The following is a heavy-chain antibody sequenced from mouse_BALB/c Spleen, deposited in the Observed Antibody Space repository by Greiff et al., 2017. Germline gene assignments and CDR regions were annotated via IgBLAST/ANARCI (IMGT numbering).Heavy chain of an antibody. Sequence: DVKLVESGGGLVKPGGSLKLSCAASGFTFSDYYMYWVRQTPEKRLEWVATISDGGSYTYYPDSVKGRFTISRDNAKNNLYLQMSSLKSEDTAMYYCARCGSSPCAMDYWGQGTSVTVSS. D-gene: IGHD1-1*01. CDR3: ARCGSSPCAMDY. V-gene: IGHV5-4*02. CDR2: ISDGGSYT. CDR1: GFTFSDYY. J-gene: IGHJ4*01.